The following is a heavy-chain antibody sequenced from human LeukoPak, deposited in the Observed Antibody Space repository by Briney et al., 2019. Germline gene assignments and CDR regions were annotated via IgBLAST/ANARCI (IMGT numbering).Heavy chain of an antibody. CDR3: ARDPDLRGRGFSFDP. Sequence: ASVKVSCKASGYTFTDYFMNWVRQAPGQGLEWMGWINPKSGGTVYAQKFQGRVTMTRDTSSSTAYMELSRLRFDDTAVYYCARDPDLRGRGFSFDPWGQGTLVTVSS. CDR2: INPKSGGT. CDR1: GYTFTDYF. V-gene: IGHV1-2*02. D-gene: IGHD2-15*01. J-gene: IGHJ5*02.